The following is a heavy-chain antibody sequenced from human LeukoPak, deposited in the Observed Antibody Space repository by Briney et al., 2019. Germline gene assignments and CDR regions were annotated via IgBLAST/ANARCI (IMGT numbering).Heavy chain of an antibody. CDR2: IRYDGSNK. J-gene: IGHJ6*03. D-gene: IGHD3-3*01. CDR3: AKGSKEVLFTRDHYMDV. V-gene: IGHV3-30*02. Sequence: GGSLRLSCAASGFTFSSYAMHWVRQAPGKGLEWVTFIRYDGSNKYYADSVKGRFTISRDNSKNTLYLQMNSLRAEDTAVYYCAKGSKEVLFTRDHYMDVWGKGTTVTISS. CDR1: GFTFSSYA.